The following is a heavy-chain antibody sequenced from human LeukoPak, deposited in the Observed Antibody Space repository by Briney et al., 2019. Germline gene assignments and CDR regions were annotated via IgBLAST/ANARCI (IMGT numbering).Heavy chain of an antibody. V-gene: IGHV4-59*01. CDR2: IYYSGST. CDR3: ARVSLRAFDI. J-gene: IGHJ3*02. CDR1: GGSISSYY. Sequence: KTSETLSLTCTVSGGSISSYYWSWIWQPPGKGLEWIGYIYYSGSTNYNPSLKSRVTISVDTSKNQFSLKLSSVTAADTAVYYCARVSLRAFDIWGQGTMVTVSS.